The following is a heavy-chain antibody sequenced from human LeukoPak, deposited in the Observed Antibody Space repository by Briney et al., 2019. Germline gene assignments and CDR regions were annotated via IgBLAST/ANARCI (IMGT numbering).Heavy chain of an antibody. CDR3: ARGLGVLRKVVAARLY. V-gene: IGHV3-48*03. D-gene: IGHD2-15*01. CDR1: GFTFSSYE. J-gene: IGHJ4*02. CDR2: ISSSGSTI. Sequence: SGGSLRLSCAASGFTFSSYEMNWVRQAPGKGLEWVSYISSSGSTIYYADSVKGRFTISRDNAKNSLYLQMNSLRAEDTAVYYRARGLGVLRKVVAARLYWGQGTLVTVSS.